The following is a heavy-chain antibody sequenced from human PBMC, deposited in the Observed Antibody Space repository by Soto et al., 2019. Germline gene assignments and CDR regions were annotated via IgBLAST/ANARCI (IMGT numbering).Heavy chain of an antibody. CDR3: ARSTTGGSVYYYYYTDV. V-gene: IGHV4-31*03. D-gene: IGHD3-16*01. CDR2: IYYSGST. J-gene: IGHJ6*03. Sequence: QVQLEESGPGLVKPSQTLSLTCTVSGGAISSNGYYWSWIRQHPGKGLEWIGYIYYSGSTYYNPSLKSRVTILVDTSKNQFSLKLSSVTAADAAVYYCARSTTGGSVYYYYYTDVWGKGTTVTVSS. CDR1: GGAISSNGYY.